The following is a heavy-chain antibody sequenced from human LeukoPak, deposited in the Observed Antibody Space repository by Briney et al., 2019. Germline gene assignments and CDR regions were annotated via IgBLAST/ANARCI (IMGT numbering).Heavy chain of an antibody. D-gene: IGHD5-24*01. J-gene: IGHJ4*02. CDR1: GFTFRSYW. CDR2: IQYDGRNR. CDR3: AKDDGWLQLGGIDY. V-gene: IGHV3-30*02. Sequence: PGGSLRLSCAAAGFTFRSYWMRWVRQAPGKGLEWVSFIQYDGRNRFYADSVKGRFTISRDNSKNTLFLQMSSLRTDDTALYYCAKDDGWLQLGGIDYWGQGTLVTVSS.